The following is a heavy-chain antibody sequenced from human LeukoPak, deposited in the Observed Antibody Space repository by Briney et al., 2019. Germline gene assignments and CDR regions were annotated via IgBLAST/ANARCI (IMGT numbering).Heavy chain of an antibody. D-gene: IGHD1-26*01. CDR2: IYWDDDK. CDR3: AHRYSGSYDVAFDY. Sequence: WVRHAPGKGLEWLALIYWDDDKRYSPSLKSRLTITKDTSKNQVVLTMTNMDPVDTATYYCAHRYSGSYDVAFDYWGQGTLVTVSS. V-gene: IGHV2-5*02. J-gene: IGHJ4*02.